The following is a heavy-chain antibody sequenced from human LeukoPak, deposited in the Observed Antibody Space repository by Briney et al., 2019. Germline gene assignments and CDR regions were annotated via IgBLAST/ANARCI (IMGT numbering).Heavy chain of an antibody. CDR3: AKGGGSSCYSPSDY. J-gene: IGHJ4*02. Sequence: GGSLRLSCGGSGFTFSSYAMSWVRQAPGKGLEWVPAISGSGTDTFYANSVKGRFTISRDNPKNTLYLQMNSLRAEDTAVYYCAKGGGSSCYSPSDYWGQGTLVTVSS. D-gene: IGHD2-15*01. V-gene: IGHV3-23*01. CDR1: GFTFSSYA. CDR2: ISGSGTDT.